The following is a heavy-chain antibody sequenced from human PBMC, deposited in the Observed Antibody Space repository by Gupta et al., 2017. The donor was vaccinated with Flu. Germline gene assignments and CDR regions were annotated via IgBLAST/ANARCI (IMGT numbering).Heavy chain of an antibody. D-gene: IGHD2-8*02. CDR1: GGPLSSGGYY. CDR3: ARGGCGVCYTGYYYYGMDV. V-gene: IGHV4-31*03. J-gene: IGHJ6*02. CDR2: IYYSGST. Sequence: QVQLQESGPGLVKPSQTLSLTCTVSGGPLSSGGYYWSWIRPPPGKGLEWIGYIYYSGSTYYNPSLKSRVTISVDTSKNQFSLKLSSVTAADTAVYYCARGGCGVCYTGYYYYGMDVWGQGTTVTVSS.